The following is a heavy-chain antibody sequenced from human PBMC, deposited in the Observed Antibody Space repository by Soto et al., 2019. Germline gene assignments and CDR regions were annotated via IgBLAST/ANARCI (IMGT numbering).Heavy chain of an antibody. Sequence: ETLSLTCTVSGGSISSSSYYWGWIRQPPGKGLEWIGSIYYSGSTYYNPSLKSRVTISVDTSKNQFSLKLSSVTAADTAVYYCASYYYGSGREAGSFDYWGQGTLVTVSS. J-gene: IGHJ4*02. CDR1: GGSISSSSYY. CDR3: ASYYYGSGREAGSFDY. CDR2: IYYSGST. D-gene: IGHD3-10*01. V-gene: IGHV4-39*01.